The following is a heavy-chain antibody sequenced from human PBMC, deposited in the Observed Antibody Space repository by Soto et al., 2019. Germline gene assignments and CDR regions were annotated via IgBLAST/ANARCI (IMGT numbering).Heavy chain of an antibody. CDR3: ARPYYDFWSGYHDYYYYGMDV. CDR2: ISSSSSTI. V-gene: IGHV3-48*02. D-gene: IGHD3-3*01. Sequence: GGSLRLSCAASGFTFSSYSMNWVRQAPGKGLEWVSYISSSSSTIYYADSVKGRFTISRDNAKNSLYLQMNSLRDEDTAVYYCARPYYDFWSGYHDYYYYGMDVWGQGTTVTVSS. J-gene: IGHJ6*02. CDR1: GFTFSSYS.